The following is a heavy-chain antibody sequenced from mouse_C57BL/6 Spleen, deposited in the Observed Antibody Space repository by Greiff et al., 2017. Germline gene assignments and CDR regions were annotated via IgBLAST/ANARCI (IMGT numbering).Heavy chain of an antibody. J-gene: IGHJ4*01. V-gene: IGHV5-9-1*02. CDR3: TREGTTDAMDY. Sequence: EVKLMESGECLVKPGGSLKLSCAASGFTFSSYAMSLVRQTPEKRLEWVAYISSGGDYIYYADTVKGRFTISRDNARNTLYLQMSSLKSEDTAMYYCTREGTTDAMDYGGQGTSVTVSS. D-gene: IGHD1-1*01. CDR2: ISSGGDYI. CDR1: GFTFSSYA.